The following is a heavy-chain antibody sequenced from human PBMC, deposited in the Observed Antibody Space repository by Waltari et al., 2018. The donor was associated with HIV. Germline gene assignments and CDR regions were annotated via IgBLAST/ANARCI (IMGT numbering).Heavy chain of an antibody. J-gene: IGHJ2*01. CDR2: IYYSGST. Sequence: QVQLQESGPGVVKPSETLSLTCAVSGVSISSYDWSWIRTPPGKGLEWIGHIYYSGSTKYNPSLKSRVTISVDTSKNQFSLKLSSVTAADTAVYYCARSLSSAYYWYFDLWGRGTLVTVSS. V-gene: IGHV4-59*13. CDR3: ARSLSSAYYWYFDL. D-gene: IGHD3-22*01. CDR1: GVSISSYD.